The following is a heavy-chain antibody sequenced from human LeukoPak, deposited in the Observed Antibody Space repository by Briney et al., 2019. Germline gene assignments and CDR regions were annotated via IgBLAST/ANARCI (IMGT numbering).Heavy chain of an antibody. J-gene: IGHJ6*03. D-gene: IGHD6-6*01. CDR1: GGSISSGGYY. CDR2: IYYSGST. Sequence: SETLSLTCTVSGGSISSGGYYWSWTRQHPGKGLEWIGYIYYSGSTYYNPSLKSRVTISVDTSKNQFSLKLSSVTAADTAVYYCARANIAARPTDYYYMDVWGKGTTVTVSS. V-gene: IGHV4-31*03. CDR3: ARANIAARPTDYYYMDV.